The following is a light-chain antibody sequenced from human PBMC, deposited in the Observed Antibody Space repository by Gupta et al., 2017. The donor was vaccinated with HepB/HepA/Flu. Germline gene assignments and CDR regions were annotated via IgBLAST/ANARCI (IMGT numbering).Light chain of an antibody. CDR2: AAS. V-gene: IGKV1-39*01. Sequence: DIQMTQSPSSLSTSVGDRVTITCRASQSISTYLNWFQQKPGKAPDLLIYAASSVQSGVPSRFSGSGSGSEFTLTISRLQPEDFATYYCQQTDITPKTFGQGTRLEIK. J-gene: IGKJ1*01. CDR3: QQTDITPKT. CDR1: QSISTY.